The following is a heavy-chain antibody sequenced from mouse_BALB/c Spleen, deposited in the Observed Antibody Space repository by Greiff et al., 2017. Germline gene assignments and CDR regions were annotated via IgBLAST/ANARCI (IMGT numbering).Heavy chain of an antibody. D-gene: IGHD2-2*01. Sequence: EVKLQESGAELVRPGALVKLSCKASGFNIKDYYMHWVKQRPEQGLEWIGWIDPENGNTIYDPKFQGKASITADTSSNTAYLQLSSLTSEDTAVYYCAPYGYGGAFDYWGQGTTLTVSS. CDR3: APYGYGGAFDY. J-gene: IGHJ2*01. V-gene: IGHV14-1*02. CDR2: IDPENGNT. CDR1: GFNIKDYY.